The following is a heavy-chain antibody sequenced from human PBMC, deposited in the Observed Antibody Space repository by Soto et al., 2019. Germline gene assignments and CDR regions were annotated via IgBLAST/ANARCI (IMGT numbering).Heavy chain of an antibody. CDR1: GGSVSSGSYY. D-gene: IGHD3-9*01. V-gene: IGHV4-61*01. CDR3: ARFTDILTGYPHDY. Sequence: PSETLSLTCTVSGGSVSSGSYYWSWIRQPPGKGLEWIGYIYYSGSTNYNPSLKSRVTISVDTSKNQFSLKLSSVTAADTAVYYCARFTDILTGYPHDYWGQGTLVTVSS. J-gene: IGHJ4*02. CDR2: IYYSGST.